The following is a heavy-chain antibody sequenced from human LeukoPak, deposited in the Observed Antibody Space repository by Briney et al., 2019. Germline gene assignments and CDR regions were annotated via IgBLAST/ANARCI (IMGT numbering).Heavy chain of an antibody. J-gene: IGHJ4*02. CDR3: ARALYYYDSSGYSTLYFDY. CDR2: IIPIFGTA. D-gene: IGHD3-22*01. Sequence: SVRVSCKASGGTFSSYAISWVRQAPGQGLEWMGGIIPIFGTANYAQKFQGRVTITADESTSTAYMELSSLRSEDTAVYYCARALYYYDSSGYSTLYFDYWGQGTLVTVSS. CDR1: GGTFSSYA. V-gene: IGHV1-69*13.